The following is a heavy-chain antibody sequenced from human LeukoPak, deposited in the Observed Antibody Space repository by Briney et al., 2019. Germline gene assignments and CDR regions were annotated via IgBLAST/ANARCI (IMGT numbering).Heavy chain of an antibody. CDR2: INPSGGST. D-gene: IGHD5-18*01. CDR3: ARDGDTAMVPYYFDY. J-gene: IGHJ4*02. Sequence: ASVKVSCKASGYTFTSYYMHWVRQAPRQGLEWMGIINPSGGSTSYAQKFQGRVTMTRDTSTSTVYMELSSLRSEDTAVYYCARDGDTAMVPYYFDYWGQGTLVTVSS. CDR1: GYTFTSYY. V-gene: IGHV1-46*03.